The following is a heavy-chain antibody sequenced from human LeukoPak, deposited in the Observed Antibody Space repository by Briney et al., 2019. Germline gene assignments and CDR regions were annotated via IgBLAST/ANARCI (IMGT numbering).Heavy chain of an antibody. CDR1: GGTFSSYA. V-gene: IGHV1-69*04. D-gene: IGHD6-13*01. CDR3: ASKGSRRFDP. Sequence: SVKVSCKASGGTFSSYAISWVRQAPGQGLEWMGRIIPILGIANYAQKFQGRVTITADKSTSTAYMELSSLRSEDTAAYYCASKGSRRFDPWGQGTLVTVSS. J-gene: IGHJ5*02. CDR2: IIPILGIA.